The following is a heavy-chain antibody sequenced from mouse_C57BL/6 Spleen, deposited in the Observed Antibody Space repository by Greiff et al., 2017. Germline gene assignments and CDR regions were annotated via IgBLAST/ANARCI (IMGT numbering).Heavy chain of an antibody. CDR1: GYTFTSYW. V-gene: IGHV1-72*01. CDR3: ARFGYYGSSSYAMDY. CDR2: IDPNSGGT. J-gene: IGHJ4*01. D-gene: IGHD1-1*01. Sequence: QVQLQQPGAELVKPGASVKLSCKASGYTFTSYWMHWVKQRPGRGLEWIGRIDPNSGGTKYNEKFKSKATLTVDKPSSTAYMQLSSLTSEDSAVYYCARFGYYGSSSYAMDYGGQGTSVTVSS.